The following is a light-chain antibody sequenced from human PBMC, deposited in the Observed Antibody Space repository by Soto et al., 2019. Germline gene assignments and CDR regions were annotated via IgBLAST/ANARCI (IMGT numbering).Light chain of an antibody. Sequence: DSKMTQSPSTLSASVGDTVTVTCRASQSVSGWLAWYQQKPGEAPKLLIYDASALPRGVPSRFSGSGSGTKFTLTIASLQPDDFATYYCQQYETYSGTFGPATKVDIK. CDR3: QQYETYSGT. CDR1: QSVSGW. CDR2: DAS. J-gene: IGKJ1*01. V-gene: IGKV1-5*01.